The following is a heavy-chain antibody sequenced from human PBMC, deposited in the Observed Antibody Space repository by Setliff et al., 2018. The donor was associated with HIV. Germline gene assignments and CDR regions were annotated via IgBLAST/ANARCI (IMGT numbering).Heavy chain of an antibody. D-gene: IGHD6-19*01. CDR1: DDPINSFY. CDR2: IYTSGST. CDR3: ARQNSGWGVGLYYFDY. V-gene: IGHV4-4*09. J-gene: IGHJ4*01. Sequence: NPSETLSLTCTVSDDPINSFYWSWIRQPPGKGLEWIGYIYTSGSTNYNPSLEGRVTISVDTSKNQFSLKLSSVTAADTALYYCARQNSGWGVGLYYFDYWG.